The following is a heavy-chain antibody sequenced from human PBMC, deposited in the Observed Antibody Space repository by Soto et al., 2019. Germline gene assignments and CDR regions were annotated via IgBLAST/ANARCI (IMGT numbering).Heavy chain of an antibody. CDR1: GGSFRGYY. CDR2: INHSGSR. Sequence: QVQLQRWGAGLLRPSETLSLTCAVYGGSFRGYYWTWLRQSPGRGLEWIGEINHSGSRNSNPSLKSRLTISVDTSRTQFSMNLTSVTAADAAVYYCERGRGFMSRNALDLWGQGTRVIVSS. CDR3: ERGRGFMSRNALDL. V-gene: IGHV4-34*01. J-gene: IGHJ3*01.